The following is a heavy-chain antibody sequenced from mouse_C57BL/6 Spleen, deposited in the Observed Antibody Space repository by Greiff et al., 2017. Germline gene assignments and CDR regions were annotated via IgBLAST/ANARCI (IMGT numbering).Heavy chain of an antibody. D-gene: IGHD1-1*02. J-gene: IGHJ4*01. Sequence: VQLKQSGAELVKPGASVKLSCKASGYTFTSYWMHWVKQRPGPGLEWIGMIDPNSGSTNYNEKFKSKATLTVDKSSSTAYMQLSSLTSEESAVYYCAGSLLYAMDYWGQGTSVTVSS. V-gene: IGHV1-64*01. CDR2: IDPNSGST. CDR3: AGSLLYAMDY. CDR1: GYTFTSYW.